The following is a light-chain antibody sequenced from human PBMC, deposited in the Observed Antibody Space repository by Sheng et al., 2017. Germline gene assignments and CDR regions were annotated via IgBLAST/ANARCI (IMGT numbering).Light chain of an antibody. CDR3: QQYNNWPLT. CDR2: GAS. V-gene: IGKV3-15*01. Sequence: EVLLTQSPGTLSFSPGERATLSCRASQSVSFNLAWYQQKPGQAPRLLIYGASTRATGIPARFSGSGSGTEFSLTISSLQSEDFAVYYCQQYNNWPLTFGGGTKVEIK. J-gene: IGKJ4*01. CDR1: QSVSFN.